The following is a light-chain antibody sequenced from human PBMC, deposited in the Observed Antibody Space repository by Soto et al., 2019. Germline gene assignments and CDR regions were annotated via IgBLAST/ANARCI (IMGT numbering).Light chain of an antibody. Sequence: IQLTQSPSSLSASVGERVTVTSRASQSINIYLNWYQQKPGKAPTLLIYGASTLQSGVPSRFSGGGSRTDFTLTISSLQTEDFATYYCQQSYRSPYTFGQGTKLEI. CDR2: GAS. J-gene: IGKJ2*01. CDR1: QSINIY. V-gene: IGKV1-39*01. CDR3: QQSYRSPYT.